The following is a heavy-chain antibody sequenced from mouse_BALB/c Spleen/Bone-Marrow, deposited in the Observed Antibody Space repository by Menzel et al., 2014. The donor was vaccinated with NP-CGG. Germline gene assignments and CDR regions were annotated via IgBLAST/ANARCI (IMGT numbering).Heavy chain of an antibody. CDR3: ARDNNPITTAYWYFDV. V-gene: IGHV7-3*02. J-gene: IGHJ1*01. CDR1: GFTFTDYY. CDR2: IRNKAKGYTT. D-gene: IGHD1-2*01. Sequence: EVMLVESGGGLVQPGGSLRFSCATSGFTFTDYYMSWVRQPPGKALEWLGFIRNKAKGYTTEYSASVKGRVTISRDNSQSILYLQMNTLRAEDSATYYCARDNNPITTAYWYFDVWGAGTTVTVSS.